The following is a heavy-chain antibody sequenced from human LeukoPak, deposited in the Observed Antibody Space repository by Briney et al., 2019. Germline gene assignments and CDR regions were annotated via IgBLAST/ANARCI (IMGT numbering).Heavy chain of an antibody. CDR3: AKDSPRDDYVRGSYRYSRRGLDI. J-gene: IGHJ3*02. Sequence: ASVKVSCKASGYEFSSYGMSWVRQAPGQGLEWMGWISHYKGKTKYAEKFQGRLTMTTETSTSIAYMELRSLTSGDTAVYYCAKDSPRDDYVRGSYRYSRRGLDIWGQGTLVTASS. V-gene: IGHV1-18*01. D-gene: IGHD3-16*02. CDR1: GYEFSSYG. CDR2: ISHYKGKT.